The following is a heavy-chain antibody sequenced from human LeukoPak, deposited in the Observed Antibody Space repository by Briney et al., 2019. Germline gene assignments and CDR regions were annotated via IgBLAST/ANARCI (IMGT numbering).Heavy chain of an antibody. J-gene: IGHJ5*02. CDR1: GYSIGRDYY. D-gene: IGHD5-12*01. V-gene: IGHV4-38-2*02. CDR3: ARDGGYPTTDEGFDP. Sequence: PSETLSLTCKVSGYSIGRDYYWAWLRQPPGKGLEWIGSIFHTGRTVYNPSYESRLTISMDTSKNEFFLRLNSVTAADTAVYFCARDGGYPTTDEGFDPWGLGTLATVSS. CDR2: IFHTGRT.